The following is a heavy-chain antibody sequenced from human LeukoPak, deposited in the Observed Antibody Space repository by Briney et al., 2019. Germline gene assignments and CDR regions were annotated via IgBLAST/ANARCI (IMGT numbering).Heavy chain of an antibody. J-gene: IGHJ4*02. CDR1: GYTFTTYG. CDR2: ISGHNGIT. Sequence: GASVKVSCKASGYTFTTYGISWVRQPPGQGLEWMGWISGHNGITNYPQKVQGRVFMTTDTSTTTAYMELRSLRSDDTAVYYCARDQSPGLFDYWGQGTLVTVSS. CDR3: ARDQSPGLFDY. V-gene: IGHV1-18*01.